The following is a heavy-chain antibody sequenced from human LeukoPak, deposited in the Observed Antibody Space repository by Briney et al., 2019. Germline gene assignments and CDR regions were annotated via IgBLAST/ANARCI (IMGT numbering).Heavy chain of an antibody. CDR1: GGSFGGYY. D-gene: IGHD2-15*01. CDR2: INHRGST. V-gene: IGHV4-34*01. J-gene: IGHJ4*02. CDR3: ARGWSSGSCHLDY. Sequence: WETLSLTGGVQGGSFGGYYWTWIGQPPGKGLEGRGEINHRGSTNYSQSLKRRVTISVDTSKNQFSLKMYSVTAADAAVYFCARGWSSGSCHLDYWGQGTLVPVSS.